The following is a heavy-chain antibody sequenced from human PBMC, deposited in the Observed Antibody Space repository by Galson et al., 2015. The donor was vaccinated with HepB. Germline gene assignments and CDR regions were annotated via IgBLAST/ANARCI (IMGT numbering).Heavy chain of an antibody. CDR1: GFTFSSNS. Sequence: SLRLSCAASGFTFSSNSMNWVRQAPGKGLEWVSSISSSSSYIYYADSVKGRFTISRDNAKNSLYLQMNSLRAEDTAVYYCARGEDDYGDPKYFQHWGQGTLVTVSS. V-gene: IGHV3-21*01. CDR2: ISSSSSYI. D-gene: IGHD4-17*01. J-gene: IGHJ1*01. CDR3: ARGEDDYGDPKYFQH.